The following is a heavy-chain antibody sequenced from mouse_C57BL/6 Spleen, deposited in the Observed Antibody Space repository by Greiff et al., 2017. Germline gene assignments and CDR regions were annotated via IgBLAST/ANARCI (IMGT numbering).Heavy chain of an antibody. CDR2: IDPEDGDT. J-gene: IGHJ2*01. CDR3: TRGGNYPFDY. V-gene: IGHV14-1*01. D-gene: IGHD2-1*01. CDR1: GFNIKDYY. Sequence: VQLQQSGAELVRPGASVKLSCTASGFNIKDYYMHWVKQRPEQGLEWIGRIDPEDGDTEYAPQFLGKATMTADTSSNTAYLQLSSLTSEDTAVDYCTRGGNYPFDYWGQGTTLTVAS.